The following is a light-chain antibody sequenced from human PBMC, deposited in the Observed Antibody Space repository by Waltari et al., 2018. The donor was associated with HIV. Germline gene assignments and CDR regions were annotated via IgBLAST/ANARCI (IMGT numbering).Light chain of an antibody. Sequence: SSELTQDPAVSVALGQTVRTTCQGDSLRSSKASWYQQKPGQAPVLVIYGKNNRPSGIPDRFSGSSSGNTASLTITGAQAEDEADYYCNSRDSSGNHLVVFGGGTKLTVL. CDR1: SLRSSK. CDR2: GKN. J-gene: IGLJ2*01. CDR3: NSRDSSGNHLVV. V-gene: IGLV3-19*01.